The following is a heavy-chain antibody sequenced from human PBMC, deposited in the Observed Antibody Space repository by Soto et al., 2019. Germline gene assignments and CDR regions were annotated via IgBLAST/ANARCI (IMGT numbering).Heavy chain of an antibody. CDR1: GGTFSSYA. Sequence: QVQLVQSGAEVKKPGSSVKVSCKASGGTFSSYAISWVRQAPGQGLEWMGGIIPISGTANYAQKFQGRVTITVDESTSTVYMELSSLRSEDTAVYFCARSQGSSTSLEIYYYYYYGMDVWGQGTTVTLSS. V-gene: IGHV1-69*01. CDR2: IIPISGTA. J-gene: IGHJ6*02. D-gene: IGHD2-2*01. CDR3: ARSQGSSTSLEIYYYYYYGMDV.